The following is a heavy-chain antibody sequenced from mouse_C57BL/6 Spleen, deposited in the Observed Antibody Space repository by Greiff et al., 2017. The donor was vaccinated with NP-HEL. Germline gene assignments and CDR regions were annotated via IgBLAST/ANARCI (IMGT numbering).Heavy chain of an antibody. Sequence: VQLQQSGPELVKPGASVKISCKASGYAFSSSWMNWVKQRPGKGLEWIGRIYPGDGDTNYNGKFKGKATLTADKSSSTAYMQLSSLTSEDSAVYFCAREGDYDGDYYAMDYWGQGTSVTVSS. CDR1: GYAFSSSW. D-gene: IGHD2-4*01. V-gene: IGHV1-82*01. CDR3: AREGDYDGDYYAMDY. J-gene: IGHJ4*01. CDR2: IYPGDGDT.